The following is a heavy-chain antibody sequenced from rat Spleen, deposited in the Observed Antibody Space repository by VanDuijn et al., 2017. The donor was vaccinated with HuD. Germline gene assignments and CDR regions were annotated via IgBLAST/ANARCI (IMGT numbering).Heavy chain of an antibody. CDR3: AKDHRYSELYWYFDF. CDR2: ITNASGRT. J-gene: IGHJ1*01. CDR1: GFTFNNYW. D-gene: IGHD1-11*01. V-gene: IGHV5-31*01. Sequence: EVQLVESGGGLVQPGRSLKLSCVASGFTFNNYWMTWIRQAPGKGLEWVASITNASGRTYYPDSVKGRFTVSRDNAENTVYLQMNSLRSEDTATYYCAKDHRYSELYWYFDFWGPGTMVTVSS.